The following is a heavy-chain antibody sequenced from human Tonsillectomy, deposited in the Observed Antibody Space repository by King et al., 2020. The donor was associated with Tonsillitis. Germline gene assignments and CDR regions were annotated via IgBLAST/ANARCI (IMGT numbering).Heavy chain of an antibody. D-gene: IGHD4-11*01. CDR1: GFTLSTYS. V-gene: IGHV3-21*01. CDR2: ISSSSGHI. J-gene: IGHJ6*02. CDR3: ARVGDYSVYYYGMDV. Sequence: VQLQESGGGLVKPGGSLRLSCAASGFTLSTYSMNWVRQAPGKGLEWVSSISSSSGHIYYADSGKGRFTISRDNAKNSLYLQMNSLRAEDTAVYYCARVGDYSVYYYGMDVWGQGTTVTVSS.